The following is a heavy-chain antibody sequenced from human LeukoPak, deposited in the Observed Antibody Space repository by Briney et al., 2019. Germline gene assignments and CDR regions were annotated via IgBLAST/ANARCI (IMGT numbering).Heavy chain of an antibody. D-gene: IGHD1-26*01. Sequence: SETLSLTCAVYGGSFSGYYWSWIRQPPGKGLEWIGEINHSGSTNYNPSLKSRVTISVDTSKNQFSLKMSSVTAADTAVYYCASGLGWVDYWGQGTLVTVSS. CDR3: ASGLGWVDY. CDR1: GGSFSGYY. J-gene: IGHJ4*02. V-gene: IGHV4-34*01. CDR2: INHSGST.